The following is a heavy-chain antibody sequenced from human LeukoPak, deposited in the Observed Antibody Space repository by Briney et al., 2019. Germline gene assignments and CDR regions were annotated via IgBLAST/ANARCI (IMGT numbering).Heavy chain of an antibody. V-gene: IGHV3-15*01. D-gene: IGHD3-16*01. CDR1: GFTFRNVW. J-gene: IGHJ4*02. Sequence: GGSLRLSCTASGFTFRNVWMTWARQAPGKGLEWVGRIQTITDGGTTDYAAPVRGRFTISRDDSKNTLYLQMNSLKTEDTAVYYCTSTLGYWGQGTLVIVSS. CDR2: IQTITDGGTT. CDR3: TSTLGY.